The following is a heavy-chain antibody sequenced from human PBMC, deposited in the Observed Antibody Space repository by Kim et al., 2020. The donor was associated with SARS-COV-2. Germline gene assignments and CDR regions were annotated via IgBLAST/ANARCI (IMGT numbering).Heavy chain of an antibody. V-gene: IGHV3-53*01. CDR2: IYSGGST. CDR1: GFTVSSNY. CDR3: ARIGWGSYGINLFDP. Sequence: GGSLRLSCAASGFTVSSNYMSWVRQAPGKGLEWVSVIYSGGSTYYADSVKGRFTISRDNSKNTLYLQMNSLRAEDTAVYYCARIGWGSYGINLFDPWGQGTLVTVSS. D-gene: IGHD1-26*01. J-gene: IGHJ5*02.